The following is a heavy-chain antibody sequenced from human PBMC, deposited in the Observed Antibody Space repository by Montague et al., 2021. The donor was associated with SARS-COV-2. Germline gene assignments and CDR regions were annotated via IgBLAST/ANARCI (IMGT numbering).Heavy chain of an antibody. Sequence: SETLSLTCAVYGGSFSGHYWSWIRQPPGKGLEWIGEINNSGSTNDNPSLKSRVTISVDTSKNQFSLKLHSVTAADTAVYYCARGRIEVSMIVVVLTGASYYMDVWGKGTTVTVSS. CDR2: INNSGST. CDR3: ARGRIEVSMIVVVLTGASYYMDV. CDR1: GGSFSGHY. D-gene: IGHD3-22*01. V-gene: IGHV4-34*01. J-gene: IGHJ6*03.